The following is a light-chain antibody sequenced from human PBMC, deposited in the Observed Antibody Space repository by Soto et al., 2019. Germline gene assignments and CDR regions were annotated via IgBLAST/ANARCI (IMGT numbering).Light chain of an antibody. CDR1: SSDVGNSNF. V-gene: IGLV2-23*01. CDR3: CSYAGRTTWV. J-gene: IGLJ3*02. CDR2: EGT. Sequence: QSVLTQTASVSGSPGQSITISCTGTSSDVGNSNFVSWYKHHPGKAPKLMIYEGTKLSSGVSNRFSGSKSGNTASLTISGLQAEDEADYYCCSYAGRTTWVFGGGTKLTVL.